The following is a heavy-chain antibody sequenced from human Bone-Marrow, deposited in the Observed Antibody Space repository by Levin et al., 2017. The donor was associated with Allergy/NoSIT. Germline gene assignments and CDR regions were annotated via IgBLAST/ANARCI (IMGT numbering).Heavy chain of an antibody. J-gene: IGHJ4*02. Sequence: GESLKISCKASGYTFTNYDINWVRQATGQGLEWMGWMNPNSGNTDSAQKFQGRVTMTRDTSISTAYMELSSLISDDTAVYYCARSPFGHQGWFDYWGQGTLVTVSA. CDR2: MNPNSGNT. D-gene: IGHD3-16*01. CDR3: ARSPFGHQGWFDY. CDR1: GYTFTNYD. V-gene: IGHV1-8*01.